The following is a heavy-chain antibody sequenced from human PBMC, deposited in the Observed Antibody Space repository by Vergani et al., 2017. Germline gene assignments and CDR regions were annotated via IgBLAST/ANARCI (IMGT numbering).Heavy chain of an antibody. V-gene: IGHV1-2*06. CDR3: AGQLGNFWSGSSIDY. CDR1: GYTFTVYY. J-gene: IGHJ4*02. Sequence: QVQLVQSGAEVKKPGASVKVSCKASGYTFTVYYIHWVRQAPGQGLEWMGRINPNSGDTNNAQKFQGRVTMTRDTSISTAYMELSRLRSDDTAVYYCAGQLGNFWSGSSIDYWGQGTLVTVSS. D-gene: IGHD3-3*01. CDR2: INPNSGDT.